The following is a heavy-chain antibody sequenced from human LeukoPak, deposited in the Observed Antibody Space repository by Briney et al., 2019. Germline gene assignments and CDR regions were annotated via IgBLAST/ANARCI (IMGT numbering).Heavy chain of an antibody. J-gene: IGHJ4*02. D-gene: IGHD6-13*01. CDR2: IKQDGSEI. V-gene: IGHV3-7*01. CDR3: AREMPGIAAAGDY. CDR1: GFTFSSYW. Sequence: GGSLRLSCAAFGFTFSSYWMSWVRQAPGKGLEWVANIKQDGSEIYYVDSVKGRFTISRDNAKNSLYLQMNSLRAEDTAVYYCAREMPGIAAAGDYWGQGTLVTVSS.